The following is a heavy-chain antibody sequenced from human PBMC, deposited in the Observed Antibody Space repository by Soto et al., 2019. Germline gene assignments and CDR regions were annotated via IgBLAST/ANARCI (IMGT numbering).Heavy chain of an antibody. Sequence: ASVKVSCKASGGTFNNYVINWVRQAPGQGLEWMGGIIPIFGTANYAQKFQGRVTTTADKSTSTAYMELNSLRSEDTAVYYCAGRCDSTSCLAHFDYWGQGTLVTVSS. CDR1: GGTFNNYV. CDR3: AGRCDSTSCLAHFDY. CDR2: IIPIFGTA. V-gene: IGHV1-69*06. D-gene: IGHD2-2*01. J-gene: IGHJ4*02.